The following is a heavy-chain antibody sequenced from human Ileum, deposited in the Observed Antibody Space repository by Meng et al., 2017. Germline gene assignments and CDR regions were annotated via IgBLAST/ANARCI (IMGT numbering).Heavy chain of an antibody. J-gene: IGHJ4*02. Sequence: QVQLVQSGAEVKKPGASVKVSCKASGYTFTDYHIHWVRQVPGQGLEWMGWVYPISGATIYAQSFRGRVTMTRDTSVNTAYMELSSLRSDDTAVYYCAREYNGRPLDYWGQGTLVTVSS. D-gene: IGHD1-26*01. CDR1: GYTFTDYH. CDR2: VYPISGAT. CDR3: AREYNGRPLDY. V-gene: IGHV1-2*02.